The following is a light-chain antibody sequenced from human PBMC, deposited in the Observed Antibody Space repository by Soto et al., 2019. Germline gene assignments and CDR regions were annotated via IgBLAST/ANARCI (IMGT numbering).Light chain of an antibody. J-gene: IGKJ4*01. CDR2: GAS. CDR1: QSVSNF. CDR3: QQRSNRLT. Sequence: EIVLTQSPATLSLSPGERATLSCRASQSVSNFLAWYQQRPGQAPRLLLYGASNRATGTPARFSGSGSGTDFTLTISSLEPEESAVYYCQQRSNRLTFGGGTKVEIK. V-gene: IGKV3-11*01.